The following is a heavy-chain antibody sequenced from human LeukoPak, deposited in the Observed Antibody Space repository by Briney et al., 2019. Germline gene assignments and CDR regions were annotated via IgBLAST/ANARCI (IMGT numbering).Heavy chain of an antibody. Sequence: PGGSLRLSCAASGFTFSSYGMHWVRQARAKGLEWVAVIWYDGSNKDYADSVKGRFTISRDNSKNTLYLQMNRLRAEDTAVYYCARDPDKYNSSFVWGQGTLVTVSS. D-gene: IGHD3-22*01. V-gene: IGHV3-33*01. CDR1: GFTFSSYG. CDR2: IWYDGSNK. J-gene: IGHJ4*02. CDR3: ARDPDKYNSSFV.